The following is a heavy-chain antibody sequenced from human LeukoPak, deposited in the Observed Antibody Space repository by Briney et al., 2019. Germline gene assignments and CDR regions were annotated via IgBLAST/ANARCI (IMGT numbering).Heavy chain of an antibody. V-gene: IGHV1-2*02. CDR2: INPNSGGT. D-gene: IGHD2-21*01. Sequence: ASVKVSCKASGYIFTVYTIHWVRQAPGQGLEWMGWINPNSGGTNYAQKFQGRLTVTRDTSISTAHMELSGLTSDDTAVYYCAREGVVTLSGVTESDMDVRSQGTTVAVSS. J-gene: IGHJ6*02. CDR1: GYIFTVYT. CDR3: AREGVVTLSGVTESDMDV.